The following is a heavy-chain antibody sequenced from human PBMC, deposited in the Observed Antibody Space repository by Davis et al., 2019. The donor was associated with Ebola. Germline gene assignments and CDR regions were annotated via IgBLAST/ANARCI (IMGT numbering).Heavy chain of an antibody. J-gene: IGHJ4*02. D-gene: IGHD6-13*01. CDR1: GYSFTKYW. Sequence: KVSCKASGYSFTKYWIGWVRQMPGKGLEWMGIIYPDDSETRYSPSFQGQVTISADKSINTAYLQWSSLKASDTAMYYCARPLAAAADWGQGTLVTVSS. V-gene: IGHV5-51*01. CDR3: ARPLAAAAD. CDR2: IYPDDSET.